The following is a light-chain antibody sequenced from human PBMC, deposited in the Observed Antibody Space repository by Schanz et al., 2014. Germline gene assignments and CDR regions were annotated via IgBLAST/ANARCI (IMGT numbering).Light chain of an antibody. CDR1: QSVSGN. CDR3: QQYHNWPPWT. V-gene: IGKV3-15*01. CDR2: GAS. J-gene: IGKJ1*01. Sequence: EIVMTQSPATLSVSPGETATLSCRASQSVSGNLAWYQQKPGQAPRLLIYGASTRATDVPARFSGSGFGTEFTLTISSLQSEDFAVYHCQQYHNWPPWTFGQGTKVDIK.